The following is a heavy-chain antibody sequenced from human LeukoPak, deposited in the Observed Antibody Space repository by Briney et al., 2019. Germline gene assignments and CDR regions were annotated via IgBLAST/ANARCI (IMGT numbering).Heavy chain of an antibody. J-gene: IGHJ4*02. CDR1: GYSISSGYY. V-gene: IGHV4-38-2*02. CDR3: ARDLMITFGGVMYDY. D-gene: IGHD3-16*01. Sequence: PSETLSLTCTVSGYSISSGYYWGWIRQPPGKGLEWIGSIYHSGSTYYNPSLKSRVTISVDTSKNQFSLKLSSVTAADTAVYYCARDLMITFGGVMYDYWGQGTLVTVSS. CDR2: IYHSGST.